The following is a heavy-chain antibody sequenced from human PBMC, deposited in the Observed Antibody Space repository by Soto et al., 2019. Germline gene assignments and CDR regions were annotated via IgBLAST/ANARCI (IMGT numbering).Heavy chain of an antibody. CDR1: AGSISSSSYY. CDR2: IYYSGST. D-gene: IGHD6-6*01. J-gene: IGHJ5*02. Sequence: QLQLQESGPGLVKPSETLSLTCPVSAGSISSSSYYWGWIRQPPGKWLEWIGSIYYSGSTNYNPSLKRRETISVDTSKNQFSLKLRSVTAVETAVYYCARRKCCSSSWLRFDLWGQLSLVTVSS. CDR3: ARRKCCSSSWLRFDL. V-gene: IGHV4-39*01.